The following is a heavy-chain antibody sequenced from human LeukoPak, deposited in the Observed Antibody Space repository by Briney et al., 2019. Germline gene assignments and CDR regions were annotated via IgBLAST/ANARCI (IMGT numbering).Heavy chain of an antibody. CDR2: INPNSGGT. CDR3: ARGTPRLYGSGTVHDF. D-gene: IGHD3-10*01. J-gene: IGHJ4*02. CDR1: GYTFTGYY. V-gene: IGHV1-2*02. Sequence: GASVKVSCKASGYTFTGYYMHWVRQAPGQGLEWMGWINPNSGGTYYAQKFQGRVTMTSDTSISTAYMELSSLRPEDTAVYYCARGTPRLYGSGTVHDFWGQGTLVTVSS.